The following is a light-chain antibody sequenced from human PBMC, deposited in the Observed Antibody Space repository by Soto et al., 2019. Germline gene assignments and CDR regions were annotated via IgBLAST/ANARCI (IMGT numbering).Light chain of an antibody. CDR3: AAWDDSLNGHV. CDR2: SSD. CDR1: SSNIGRHT. V-gene: IGLV1-44*01. J-gene: IGLJ1*01. Sequence: QSVLTQPPSASGTPGQRVTISCSGGSSNIGRHTVNWYQQLPGTAPKLLIQSSDKRPSEVPARFSGSTSGTSGSLAISGLHSEDEADYYCAAWDDSLNGHVFGTGTKLTVL.